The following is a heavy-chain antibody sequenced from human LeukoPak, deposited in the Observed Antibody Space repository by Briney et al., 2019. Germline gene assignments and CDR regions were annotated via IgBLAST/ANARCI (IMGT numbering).Heavy chain of an antibody. D-gene: IGHD6-19*01. Sequence: ASVKVSCKASGYTFTSYAMNWVRQAPGQGLEWMGWINTNTGNPTYAQGFTGRFVFSLDTSVSTAYLQISSLKAEDTAVYYCARDDRIAVAGNDIGDAFDIWGQGTMVTVSS. J-gene: IGHJ3*02. CDR2: INTNTGNP. V-gene: IGHV7-4-1*02. CDR3: ARDDRIAVAGNDIGDAFDI. CDR1: GYTFTSYA.